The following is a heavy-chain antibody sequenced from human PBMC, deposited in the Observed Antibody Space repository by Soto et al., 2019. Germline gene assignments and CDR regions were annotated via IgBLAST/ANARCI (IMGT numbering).Heavy chain of an antibody. CDR1: GDSLRGQS. CDR2: LDQSGGT. CDR3: AREDSCGWSGESLDV. Sequence: PWETLSLTCAVVGDSLRGQSWNWIRQSPGKGLEWIGELDQSGGTNYNPSLKSRAIISDDTSKNQFSLTLTSVTAADTAVYYCAREDSCGWSGESLDVWGQGTTVTVSS. J-gene: IGHJ6*02. V-gene: IGHV4-34*01. D-gene: IGHD6-19*01.